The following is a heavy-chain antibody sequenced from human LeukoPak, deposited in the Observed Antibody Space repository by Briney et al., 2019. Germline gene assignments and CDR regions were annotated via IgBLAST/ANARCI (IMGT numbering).Heavy chain of an antibody. Sequence: SETLSLTCIVSGGSISSGGYYWTWIRQHPGKGLEWIGYIYYSGTTYYNPSLESRVTISVDTSKNQFSLKLSSVTAADTAVYYCVRNSNDYSYFDYWGQGTLVTVSA. V-gene: IGHV4-31*03. D-gene: IGHD3-22*01. J-gene: IGHJ4*02. CDR3: VRNSNDYSYFDY. CDR1: GGSISSGGYY. CDR2: IYYSGTT.